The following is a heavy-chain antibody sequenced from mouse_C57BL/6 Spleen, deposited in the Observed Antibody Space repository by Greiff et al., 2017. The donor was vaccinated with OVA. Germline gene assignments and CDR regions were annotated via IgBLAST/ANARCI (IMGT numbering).Heavy chain of an antibody. CDR1: GYTFTSYT. CDR3: ARSDYDDGTTDGYAMDY. V-gene: IGHV1-4*01. J-gene: IGHJ4*01. D-gene: IGHD2-4*01. Sequence: QVQLQQSGAELARPGASVKMSCKASGYTFTSYTMHWVKQRPGQGLEWIGYINPSSGYTKYNQKFKDKATLTADKSSSTAYMQLSSLTSEDSAVYYCARSDYDDGTTDGYAMDYWGQGTSVTVSS. CDR2: INPSSGYT.